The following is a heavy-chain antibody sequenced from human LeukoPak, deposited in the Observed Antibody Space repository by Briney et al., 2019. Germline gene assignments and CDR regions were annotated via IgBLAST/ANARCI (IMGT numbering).Heavy chain of an antibody. V-gene: IGHV3-21*01. D-gene: IGHD3-22*01. CDR2: ISSSSSYI. Sequence: PGGSLRLSCAASGFTFSSYSMNGVRQAPGKGLEWVSSISSSSSYIYYADSVKGRFTISRDNAKNSLYLQMNSLRAEDTAVYYCLRYMDYYDSSGSDYWGQGTLVTVSS. CDR1: GFTFSSYS. J-gene: IGHJ4*02. CDR3: LRYMDYYDSSGSDY.